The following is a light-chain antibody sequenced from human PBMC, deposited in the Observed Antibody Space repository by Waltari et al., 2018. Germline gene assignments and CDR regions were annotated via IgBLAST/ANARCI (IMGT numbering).Light chain of an antibody. CDR1: QGISSC. CDR3: QQVDDYPYT. V-gene: IGKV1-9*01. CDR2: SAS. J-gene: IGKJ2*01. Sequence: IQLNKTPSSLSASVGDRVTITCRASQGISSCVAWYQQKPGKAPKLLIYSASSLQSGVPSRFGGSGSGTDFTLTIASLQPEDFATYYCQQVDDYPYTFGQGTRLEI.